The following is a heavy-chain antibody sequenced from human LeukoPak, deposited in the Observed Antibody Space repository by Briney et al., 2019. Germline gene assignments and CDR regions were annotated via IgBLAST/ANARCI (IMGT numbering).Heavy chain of an antibody. CDR3: AKPREGSGSSGFYYGLDV. J-gene: IGHJ6*02. Sequence: PGGSLRLSCAASGFTFSNYAMSWVRQAPGKGLEWVSAIAGGGYSTYYADSVKGRFTISRDNSKNTLYLQMNSLRAEDTAIYYCAKPREGSGSSGFYYGLDVWGQGTTVTVSS. CDR2: IAGGGYST. CDR1: GFTFSNYA. D-gene: IGHD6-19*01. V-gene: IGHV3-23*01.